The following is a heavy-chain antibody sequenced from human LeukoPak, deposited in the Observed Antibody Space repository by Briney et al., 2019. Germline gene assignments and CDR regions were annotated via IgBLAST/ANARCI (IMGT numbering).Heavy chain of an antibody. Sequence: PGGSLRLSCAASGFTFDDYGMSWVRQAPGKGLEWVSGINWNGGSTGYADSVKGRFTISRDNAKNSLYLQMNSLRAEDTALYYCAREGSRNSSGWYSWFAFDIWGQGTMVTVSS. D-gene: IGHD6-19*01. CDR1: GFTFDDYG. CDR3: AREGSRNSSGWYSWFAFDI. J-gene: IGHJ3*02. V-gene: IGHV3-20*04. CDR2: INWNGGST.